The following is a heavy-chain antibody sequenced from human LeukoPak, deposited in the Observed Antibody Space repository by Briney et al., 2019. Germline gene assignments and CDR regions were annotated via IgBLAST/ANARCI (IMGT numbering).Heavy chain of an antibody. J-gene: IGHJ4*02. Sequence: PGGSLRLSCAASGFTFSSYGMHWVRQAPGKGLEWVAVISYDGSNKYYADPVKGRFTISRDNSKNTLYLQMNSLRAEDTAVYYCAKSSYYYDSSGYRLYYFDYWGQGTLVTVSS. D-gene: IGHD3-22*01. CDR1: GFTFSSYG. CDR2: ISYDGSNK. CDR3: AKSSYYYDSSGYRLYYFDY. V-gene: IGHV3-30*18.